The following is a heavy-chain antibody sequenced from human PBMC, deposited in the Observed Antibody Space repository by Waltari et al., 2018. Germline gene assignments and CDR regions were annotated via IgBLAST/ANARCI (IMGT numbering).Heavy chain of an antibody. J-gene: IGHJ4*02. CDR1: GVSFGNFA. CDR3: MVSAVVGSSGVDY. CDR2: IRTKTDNATA. Sequence: EVQLVESGGGLVQPGRSLSLPLLTSGVSFGNFALTWVRQAPGKGLEWVGFIRTKTDNATAEYAASVKGRFTLTRDDSRSIAYLQMDSLKAEDTAVYYCMVSAVVGSSGVDYWGQGTLVTVSS. D-gene: IGHD6-19*01. V-gene: IGHV3-49*04.